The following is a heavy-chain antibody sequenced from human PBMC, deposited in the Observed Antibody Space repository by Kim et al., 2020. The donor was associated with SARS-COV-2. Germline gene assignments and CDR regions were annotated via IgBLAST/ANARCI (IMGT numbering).Heavy chain of an antibody. V-gene: IGHV4-59*08. J-gene: IGHJ5*02. CDR3: ARQEYTVMVRGVLTWFDP. Sequence: SETLSLTCSVSGGSISSYFWSWIRQPPGKGLEWIGYIYKSGRTNYNPSLKSRVTISIDTSKNQFSLNLNSVTAADTAVYYCARQEYTVMVRGVLTWFDPWGQGTLITVSS. D-gene: IGHD3-10*01. CDR2: IYKSGRT. CDR1: GGSISSYF.